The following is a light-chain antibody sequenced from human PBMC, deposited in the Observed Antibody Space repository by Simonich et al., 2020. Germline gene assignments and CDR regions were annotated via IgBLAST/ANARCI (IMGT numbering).Light chain of an antibody. CDR3: QQYYSTPYT. Sequence: DIVMTQSPDSLAVSLGERATINCKSSQSVLYSSNNKNYLAWYQQKPGQPPKLLIYWASTRESVGPGRFSGRGSGTDFTLTISSLQAEDVAVYYCQQYYSTPYTFGQGTKLEIK. CDR2: WAS. J-gene: IGKJ2*01. V-gene: IGKV4-1*01. CDR1: QSVLYSSNNKNY.